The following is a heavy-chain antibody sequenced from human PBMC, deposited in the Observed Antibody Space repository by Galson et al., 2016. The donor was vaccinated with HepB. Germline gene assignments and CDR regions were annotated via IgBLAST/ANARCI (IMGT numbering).Heavy chain of an antibody. J-gene: IGHJ4*02. CDR2: INTNTGNP. CDR3: ARSDGHNHYYGSGSYSY. V-gene: IGHV7-4-1*01. Sequence: SVKVSCKASGYTFTNYPMNWVRQAPGQGLEWMGWINTNTGNPTYAQGFTGRFVFSLETSVNTAYLQIDSLKAEDTAVYYCARSDGHNHYYGSGSYSYWGQGTLITVSS. D-gene: IGHD3-10*01. CDR1: GYTFTNYP.